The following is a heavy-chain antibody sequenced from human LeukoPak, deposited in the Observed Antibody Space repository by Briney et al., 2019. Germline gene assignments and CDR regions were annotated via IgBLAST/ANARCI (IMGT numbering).Heavy chain of an antibody. V-gene: IGHV3-21*01. J-gene: IGHJ4*02. Sequence: PGGPLRLSCAASGFTFSTHSMSGVPQAPGRGLEWVSSISSSSSYIYYADSVKGRFTISRDNAKNSLYLQMNSLRAEDTAMYYCARLLFTVTMKTDYWGQGTLVTVSS. CDR2: ISSSSSYI. CDR3: ARLLFTVTMKTDY. CDR1: GFTFSTHS. D-gene: IGHD4-17*01.